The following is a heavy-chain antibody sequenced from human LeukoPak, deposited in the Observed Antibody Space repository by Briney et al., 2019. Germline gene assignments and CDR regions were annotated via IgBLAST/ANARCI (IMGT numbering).Heavy chain of an antibody. D-gene: IGHD3-10*01. J-gene: IGHJ6*02. CDR1: GFTFSSYG. Sequence: PGRSLRLSCAASGFTFSSYGMHWVRQAPGKGLEWVAVISYDGSNKYYADSMKGRFTISRDNSKNTLYLQMNSLRAEDTAVYYCAKDPYDPLWFGELLSPYYYYYGMDVWGQGTTVTVSS. V-gene: IGHV3-30*18. CDR2: ISYDGSNK. CDR3: AKDPYDPLWFGELLSPYYYYYGMDV.